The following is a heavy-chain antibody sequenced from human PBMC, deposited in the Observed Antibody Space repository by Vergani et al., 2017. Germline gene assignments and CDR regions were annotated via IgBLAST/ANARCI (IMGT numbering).Heavy chain of an antibody. V-gene: IGHV3-30-3*01. J-gene: IGHJ4*02. D-gene: IGHD2-2*02. Sequence: QVKLEESGGGVVQPGRSLRLSCVVSGFALNRHAMYWVRQAPGKGLEWVVGISFDGTNEYYPDLVKGRFTISRDIAKNTLYLQVRSLRLEDTGVYHCVRDRGLXAGGRCYTEAWDYWGQGTPVTVSS. CDR3: VRDRGLXAGGRCYTEAWDY. CDR2: ISFDGTNE. CDR1: GFALNRHA.